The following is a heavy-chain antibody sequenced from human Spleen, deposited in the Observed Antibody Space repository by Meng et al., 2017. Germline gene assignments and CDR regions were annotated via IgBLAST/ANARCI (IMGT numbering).Heavy chain of an antibody. D-gene: IGHD4-23*01. CDR2: ISTSGNTI. J-gene: IGHJ4*02. V-gene: IGHV3-11*01. Sequence: QVQLGESGGGLVKPGGSLRLPCAASGFTFSDYYMSWIRQAPGKGLEWISYISTSGNTIYYTDSVKGRFAIPRDNAKNSLYLQMSSLRAEDTAVYYCARGFNGGNSGAFGYWGQGTLVTVSS. CDR1: GFTFSDYY. CDR3: ARGFNGGNSGAFGY.